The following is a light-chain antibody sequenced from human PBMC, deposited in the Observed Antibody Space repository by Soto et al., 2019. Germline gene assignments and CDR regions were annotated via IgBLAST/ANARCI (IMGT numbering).Light chain of an antibody. CDR1: SSNIGAGYD. CDR2: GNN. J-gene: IGLJ2*01. Sequence: QSVLTQPPSVSGAPGQRVTISCTGSSSNIGAGYDVHWYQHLPGTAPKLLIYGNNNRPSGVPDQFSGSKSGTSASLAITGLQAEDEADYYCQSYDNSLSGSRVFGGGTKLTVL. V-gene: IGLV1-40*01. CDR3: QSYDNSLSGSRV.